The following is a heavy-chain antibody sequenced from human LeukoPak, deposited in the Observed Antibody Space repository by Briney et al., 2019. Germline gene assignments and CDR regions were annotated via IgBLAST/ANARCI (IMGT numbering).Heavy chain of an antibody. V-gene: IGHV4-4*07. D-gene: IGHD6-13*01. Sequence: SETLSLTCTVSGGSISSYYWSWIRQPAGKGLGWIGRIYTSGSTNYNPSLKSRVTISVDKSKNQFSLKLSSVTAADTAVYYCAREDLAAAGFDYWGQGTLVTVSS. J-gene: IGHJ4*02. CDR3: AREDLAAAGFDY. CDR2: IYTSGST. CDR1: GGSISSYY.